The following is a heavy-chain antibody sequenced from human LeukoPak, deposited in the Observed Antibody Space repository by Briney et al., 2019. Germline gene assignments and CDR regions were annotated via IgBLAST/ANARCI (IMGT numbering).Heavy chain of an antibody. CDR3: ARVDPGGYYDSSGYPMDV. V-gene: IGHV3-21*01. D-gene: IGHD3-22*01. J-gene: IGHJ6*03. CDR2: ISSSSSYI. CDR1: GFTFSSYS. Sequence: GGSLRLSCAASGFTFSSYSMNWVRQAPGKGLEWVSSISSSSSYIYYADSVKGRFTISRDNAKNPLYLQMNSLRAEDTAVYYCARVDPGGYYDSSGYPMDVWGKGTTVTVSS.